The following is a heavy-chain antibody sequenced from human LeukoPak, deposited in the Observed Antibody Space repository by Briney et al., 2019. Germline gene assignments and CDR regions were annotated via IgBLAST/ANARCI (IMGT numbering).Heavy chain of an antibody. CDR3: ATNIVVVTATHFDY. CDR2: FDPEDGET. Sequence: GASVKVSCKVSGYTLTELSMRWVRQAPGKGLEWMGGFDPEDGETIYAQKFQGRVTMTEDTSTDTAYMELSSLRSEDTAVYYCATNIVVVTATHFDYWGQGTLVTVSS. D-gene: IGHD2-21*02. J-gene: IGHJ4*02. V-gene: IGHV1-24*01. CDR1: GYTLTELS.